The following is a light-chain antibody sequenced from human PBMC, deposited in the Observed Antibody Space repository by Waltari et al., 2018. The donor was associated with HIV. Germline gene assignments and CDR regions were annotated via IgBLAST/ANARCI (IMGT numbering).Light chain of an antibody. CDR2: DVS. V-gene: IGLV2-18*02. J-gene: IGLJ1*01. CDR3: SSYTTTTAHV. CDR1: NSDIGSYNR. Sequence: QSALTQPLAVSGSPGQSVTISCPGTNSDIGSYNRVCWYQQTPGTAPKLVIYDVSCRPSGVPDRFSGSKAGNTAALTISGLQAEDEGDYYCSSYTTTTAHVVGTGTKVTVL.